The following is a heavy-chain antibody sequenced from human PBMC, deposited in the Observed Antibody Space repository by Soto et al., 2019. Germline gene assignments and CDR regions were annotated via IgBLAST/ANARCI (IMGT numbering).Heavy chain of an antibody. D-gene: IGHD1-26*01. V-gene: IGHV3-30-3*01. CDR3: ARDPRGSYYCDY. CDR1: GFTFSSYA. J-gene: IGHJ4*02. Sequence: VQLVESGGGVVQPGRSLRLSCAASGFTFSSYAMHRVRQAPGKGLDWVAIISYDGSNKDFADSVKGRFTISRDISKSTVYLQMKSLRAGDTAMYYCARDPRGSYYCDYWGQGTLVTVSS. CDR2: ISYDGSNK.